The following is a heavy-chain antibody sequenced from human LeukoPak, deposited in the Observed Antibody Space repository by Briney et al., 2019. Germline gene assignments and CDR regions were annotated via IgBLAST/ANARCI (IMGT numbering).Heavy chain of an antibody. CDR3: ARSGITMVRGVYYYYYMDV. CDR2: MNPNSGNT. Sequence: ASVKVSCKASGYTFTSYDINWVRQATGQGLEWMGWMNPNSGNTGYAQKFQGRVTITRNTSISTAYMELSSLRSEDTAVYYCARSGITMVRGVYYYYYMDVWGKGTTVTVSS. CDR1: GYTFTSYD. D-gene: IGHD3-10*01. V-gene: IGHV1-8*03. J-gene: IGHJ6*03.